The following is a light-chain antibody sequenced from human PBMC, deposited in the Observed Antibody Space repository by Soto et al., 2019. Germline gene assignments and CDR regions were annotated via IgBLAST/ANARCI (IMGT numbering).Light chain of an antibody. Sequence: EIVLTQSPATLSLSPGERATLSCRASQSISNYLAWYQQKPGQAPRLLIYDVSNRATGTPARFSGSGSGTDFTLTISSVEPEDLAVYYCQQRSNWYTFGQGTKLEIK. V-gene: IGKV3-11*01. CDR3: QQRSNWYT. CDR2: DVS. CDR1: QSISNY. J-gene: IGKJ2*01.